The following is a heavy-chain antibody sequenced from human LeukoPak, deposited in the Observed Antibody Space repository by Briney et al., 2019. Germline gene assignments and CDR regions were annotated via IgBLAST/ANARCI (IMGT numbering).Heavy chain of an antibody. Sequence: PGGSLRLSCAASGFTFSSYSMNWVRQAPGKGLEWVSSISSSSSYIYYADSVKGRFTISRDNAKNSLYLQMNSLRAEDTAVYYCARERICSGGSCYTFDYWGQGTLVTVSS. CDR2: ISSSSSYI. CDR1: GFTFSSYS. CDR3: ARERICSGGSCYTFDY. D-gene: IGHD2-15*01. V-gene: IGHV3-21*01. J-gene: IGHJ4*02.